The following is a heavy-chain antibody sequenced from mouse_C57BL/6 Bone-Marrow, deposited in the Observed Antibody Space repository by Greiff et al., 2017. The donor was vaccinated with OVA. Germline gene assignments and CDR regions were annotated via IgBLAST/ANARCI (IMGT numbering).Heavy chain of an antibody. Sequence: QVQLQQPGAELVKPGASVKLSCKASGYTFTSYWMHWVKQRPGRGLEWIGRIDPNSGGTKYNEKFKSKATLTVDKPSSTAYMQLSSLTSEDSAVYYCARGRDYGNWYFDVWGTGTTVTVSS. CDR2: IDPNSGGT. D-gene: IGHD1-1*01. CDR3: ARGRDYGNWYFDV. J-gene: IGHJ1*03. CDR1: GYTFTSYW. V-gene: IGHV1-72*01.